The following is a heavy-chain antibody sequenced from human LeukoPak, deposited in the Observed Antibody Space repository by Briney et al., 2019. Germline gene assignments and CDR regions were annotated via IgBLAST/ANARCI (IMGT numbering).Heavy chain of an antibody. Sequence: GGSLRLSCAASGFTFSSYSMNWVRQAPGKGLEWVSSISSSSSYIYYADSVKGRFTISRDNAKNSLYLQMNSLRAEDTAVYYCARATGYGGRFDLWGRGTLVTVSS. V-gene: IGHV3-21*01. CDR2: ISSSSSYI. CDR1: GFTFSSYS. J-gene: IGHJ2*01. CDR3: ARATGYGGRFDL. D-gene: IGHD4-23*01.